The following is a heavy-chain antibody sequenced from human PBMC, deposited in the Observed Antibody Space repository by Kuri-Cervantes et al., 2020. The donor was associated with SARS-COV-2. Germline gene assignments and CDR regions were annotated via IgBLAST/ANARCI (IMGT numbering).Heavy chain of an antibody. J-gene: IGHJ3*02. V-gene: IGHV3-33*01. CDR3: ARDFRFGELTPIDAFDI. CDR2: IWYDGSNK. Sequence: GESLKISCAASGFTFSSYGMHWVRQAPGKGLEWVAVIWYDGSNKYYADSAKGRFTISRDNSKNTLYLQMNSLRAEDTAVYYCARDFRFGELTPIDAFDIWGQGTMVTVSS. D-gene: IGHD3-10*01. CDR1: GFTFSSYG.